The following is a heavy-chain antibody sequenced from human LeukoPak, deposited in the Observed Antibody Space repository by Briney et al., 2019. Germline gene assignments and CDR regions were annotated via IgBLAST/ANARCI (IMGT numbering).Heavy chain of an antibody. V-gene: IGHV3-64*01. CDR1: GFTFSSYA. D-gene: IGHD3-10*01. CDR2: ISSNGGST. J-gene: IGHJ4*02. Sequence: GGSLRLSCAASGFTFSSYAMHWVRQAPGKGLEYVSAISSNGGSTYYANSVKGRFTISRDNSKNTLYLQMGSLRAEDMAVYYCAKDMGYYYGSGSYPPENDYWGQGTLVTVSS. CDR3: AKDMGYYYGSGSYPPENDY.